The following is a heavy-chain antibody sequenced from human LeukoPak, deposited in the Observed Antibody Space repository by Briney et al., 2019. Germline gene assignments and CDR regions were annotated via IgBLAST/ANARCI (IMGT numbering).Heavy chain of an antibody. CDR1: GFTFSSYS. Sequence: GGSLRLSCAASGFTFSSYSMNWVRQAPGKGLEWVSSISSSSTYIYYADSLKGRFTISRDNAKNSLYLQMNSLRAEDTALYYCARGGSSGWDHIDYWGQGTLVTVSS. CDR2: ISSSSTYI. D-gene: IGHD6-19*01. J-gene: IGHJ4*02. V-gene: IGHV3-21*04. CDR3: ARGGSSGWDHIDY.